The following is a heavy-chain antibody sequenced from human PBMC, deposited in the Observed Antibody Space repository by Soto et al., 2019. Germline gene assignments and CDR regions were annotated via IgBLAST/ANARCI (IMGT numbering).Heavy chain of an antibody. CDR2: IYWDDDK. D-gene: IGHD2-15*01. J-gene: IGHJ4*02. CDR1: GFSLSTFGVT. CDR3: AHKMRWSLN. Sequence: QITLKESGPPLVKPTQTLTLTCTFCGFSLSTFGVTVAWIRQPPGKALEWLALIYWDDDKRYNASLENRLTITKDTSKNHVVLTMTTVDPGDTATYYCAHKMRWSLNWGQGTLVVVSP. V-gene: IGHV2-5*02.